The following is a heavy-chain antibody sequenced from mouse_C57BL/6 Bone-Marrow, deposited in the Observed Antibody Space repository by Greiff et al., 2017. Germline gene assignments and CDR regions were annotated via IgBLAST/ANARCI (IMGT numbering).Heavy chain of an antibody. J-gene: IGHJ3*01. CDR2: IWSGGST. D-gene: IGHD2-4*01. Sequence: VQLQQSGPGLVQPSQSLSITCTVSGFSLTSYGVHWVRQSPGKGLEWLGVIWSGGSTDYNAAFISRLSISKDNSKSQVFFKMNSLQADDTAIYYCARSYYDYGGGFAYWGQGTLVTVSA. CDR1: GFSLTSYG. V-gene: IGHV2-2*01. CDR3: ARSYYDYGGGFAY.